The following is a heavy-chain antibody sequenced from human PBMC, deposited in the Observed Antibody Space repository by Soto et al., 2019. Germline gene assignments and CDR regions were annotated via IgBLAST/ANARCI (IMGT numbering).Heavy chain of an antibody. Sequence: EVQLVESGGDLVQPGRSLRLSCTTSGFTFGDYAVSWLRQAPGKGLEWVSFIRSKVSGGTAEYAASVKGRFTISRDDSIRIASLQMNSLKRAATAAYYCTRDLLGVRAVAIRRQGTMVNVS. CDR3: TRDLLGVRAVAI. V-gene: IGHV3-49*03. J-gene: IGHJ3*02. CDR2: IRSKVSGGTA. CDR1: GFTFGDYA. D-gene: IGHD3-16*01.